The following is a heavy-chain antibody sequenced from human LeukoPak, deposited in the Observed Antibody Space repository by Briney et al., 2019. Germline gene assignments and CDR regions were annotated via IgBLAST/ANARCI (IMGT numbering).Heavy chain of an antibody. CDR3: ARGYCSGGSCYSYYYYNYMDV. J-gene: IGHJ6*03. D-gene: IGHD2-15*01. CDR1: GGPISSSSYY. V-gene: IGHV4-39*07. Sequence: PSETLSLTCTVSGGPISSSSYYWGWIRQPPGKGLEWIGSIYYSGSTYYNPSLKSRVTISVDTSKNQFSLKLSSVTAADTAVYYCARGYCSGGSCYSYYYYNYMDVWGKGTTVTVSS. CDR2: IYYSGST.